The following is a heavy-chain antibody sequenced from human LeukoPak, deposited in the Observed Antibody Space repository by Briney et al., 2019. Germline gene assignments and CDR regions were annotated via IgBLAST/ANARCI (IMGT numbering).Heavy chain of an antibody. J-gene: IGHJ1*01. CDR2: ISGSGGST. D-gene: IGHD6-13*01. V-gene: IGHV3-23*01. CDR3: AKDGVIAAAANEYFQH. CDR1: GFTFSSYA. Sequence: GGSLRLSCAASGFTFSSYAMSWVRQAPGKRLEWVSAISGSGGSTYYADSVKGRFTISRDNSKNTLYLQMNSLRAEDTVVYYCAKDGVIAAAANEYFQHWGQGTLVTVSS.